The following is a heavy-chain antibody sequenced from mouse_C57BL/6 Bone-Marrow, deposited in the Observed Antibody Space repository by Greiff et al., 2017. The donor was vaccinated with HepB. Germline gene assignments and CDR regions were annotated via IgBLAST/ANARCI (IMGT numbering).Heavy chain of an antibody. Sequence: QVQLKQSGPELVKPGASVKISCKASGYAFSSSWMNWVKQSPGKGLEWIGRIYPGDGDTNYNGKFKGKATLTADKSSSTAYMQLSSLTSEDSAVYFCANYGNYGYWGQGTTLTVSS. D-gene: IGHD2-1*01. CDR2: IYPGDGDT. J-gene: IGHJ2*01. CDR1: GYAFSSSW. CDR3: ANYGNYGY. V-gene: IGHV1-82*01.